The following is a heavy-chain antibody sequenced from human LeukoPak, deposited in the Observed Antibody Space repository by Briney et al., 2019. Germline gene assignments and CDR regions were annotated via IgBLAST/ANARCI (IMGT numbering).Heavy chain of an antibody. CDR3: ARDSTYWYDSGSSGPHYFDY. V-gene: IGHV3-30*01. J-gene: IGHJ4*02. D-gene: IGHD3-10*01. CDR1: GFIFSNYA. Sequence: LPGRSPRLCCAASGFIFSNYAMHWVRQAPGKGLEWVALISSDGSKTYHADSVKGRFSSSRDNSKNTLYLQLNSLRAEDTSVYYCARDSTYWYDSGSSGPHYFDYWGQGTLVTVSS. CDR2: ISSDGSKT.